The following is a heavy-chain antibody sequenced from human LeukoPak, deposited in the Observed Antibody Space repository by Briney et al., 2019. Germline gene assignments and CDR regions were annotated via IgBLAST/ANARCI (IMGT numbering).Heavy chain of an antibody. CDR3: ARAGELRYMDV. Sequence: GGSLRLSCVASGFIFSDYYMSWIRQAPGKGLEWVSTIKGTGLTTYYADSVKGRFTISRDNAKNSLFLQMSSLRADDTAIYYCARAGELRYMDVWGKGTAVTVSS. CDR1: GFIFSDYY. D-gene: IGHD3-16*01. V-gene: IGHV3-11*04. J-gene: IGHJ6*03. CDR2: IKGTGLTT.